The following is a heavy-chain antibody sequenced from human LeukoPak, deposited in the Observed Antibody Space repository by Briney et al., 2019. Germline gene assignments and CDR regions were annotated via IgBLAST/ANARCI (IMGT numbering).Heavy chain of an antibody. CDR1: EFTFSNYW. D-gene: IGHD2-21*01. CDR3: ARVLWHEAFDI. CDR2: IDTDGTTT. J-gene: IGHJ3*02. Sequence: GGSLRLSCTTSEFTFSNYWMHRVRQVPGKGLVWVSRIDTDGTTTDYADSVKGRFTISRDNAKNTLYLQMNSLRAEDTAVYYCARVLWHEAFDIWGQGTMVTVSS. V-gene: IGHV3-74*01.